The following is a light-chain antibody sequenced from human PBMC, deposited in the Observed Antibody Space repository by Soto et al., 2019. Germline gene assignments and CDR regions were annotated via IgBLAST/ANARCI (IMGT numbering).Light chain of an antibody. CDR2: GAY. CDR3: HHYET. CDR1: QSISMSY. V-gene: IGKV3-20*01. Sequence: EIVLTQSAGTLSLSPGDGATLSCRASQSISMSYLGWYQQQPRKAPRLLMYGAYIRAAGVPDRFSGSGSGKEFTLTISRLEPEDFTVYYCHHYETFGQGTKVDIK. J-gene: IGKJ1*01.